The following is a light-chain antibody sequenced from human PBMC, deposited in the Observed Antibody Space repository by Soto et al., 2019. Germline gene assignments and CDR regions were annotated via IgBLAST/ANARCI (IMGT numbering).Light chain of an antibody. V-gene: IGKV3-15*01. CDR2: GAS. CDR1: QSVSSN. Sequence: ETVMTQSPATLSVSPGERATLSCRASQSVSSNLAWYQQKRGQAPRLLIFGASTRATGIPARFSGSGSGTEFTLTISSLQSEDFAVYYCQHYNNWPLTFGGGTKVEIK. CDR3: QHYNNWPLT. J-gene: IGKJ4*01.